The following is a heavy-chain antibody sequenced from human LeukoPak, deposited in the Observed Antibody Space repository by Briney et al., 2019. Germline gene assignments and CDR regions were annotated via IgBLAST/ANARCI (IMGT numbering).Heavy chain of an antibody. V-gene: IGHV4-59*01. CDR1: GGSISSYY. CDR2: IYYSGST. J-gene: IGHJ4*02. D-gene: IGHD5-24*01. Sequence: PSETLSLTCTVSGGSISSYYWSWIRQPPGKGLEWIGYIYYSGSTNYNPSLKSRVTISVDTSKNQFSLKLSSVTAADTAVYYCASSKNGYPGAPCDYWGQGTLVTVSS. CDR3: ASSKNGYPGAPCDY.